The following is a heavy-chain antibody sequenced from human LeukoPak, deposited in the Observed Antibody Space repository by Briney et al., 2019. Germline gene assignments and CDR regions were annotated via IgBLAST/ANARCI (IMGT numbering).Heavy chain of an antibody. CDR2: INTDGSST. D-gene: IGHD2-2*01. Sequence: GSLRLSCAASGFTFSSYWMHWVRKAPGKGLVWVSRINTDGSSTSYADSVKGRFTISRDNAKNTLYLQMNSLRAEDTAVYYCLGVVPAASYWGQGTLVTVSS. V-gene: IGHV3-74*01. CDR1: GFTFSSYW. J-gene: IGHJ4*02. CDR3: LGVVPAASY.